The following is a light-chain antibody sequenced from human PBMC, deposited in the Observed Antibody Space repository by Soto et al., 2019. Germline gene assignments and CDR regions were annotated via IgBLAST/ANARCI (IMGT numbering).Light chain of an antibody. CDR3: YSDAGYL. Sequence: GGRITKSCRASQSISNWLAWYQQKPGTAPKVLIYHASNLQSGVPSMFSRSASCKEVPRSLRSRQPAVFVYYGRYSDAGYLFGEGTKVDIK. J-gene: IGKJ1*01. CDR2: HAS. CDR1: QSISNW. V-gene: IGKV1-5*01.